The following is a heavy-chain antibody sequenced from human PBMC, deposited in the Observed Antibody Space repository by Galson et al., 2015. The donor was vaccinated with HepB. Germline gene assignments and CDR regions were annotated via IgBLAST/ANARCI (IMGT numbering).Heavy chain of an antibody. CDR3: AKASATSTGLDP. D-gene: IGHD3-9*01. CDR2: VNAGNGNT. Sequence: SVKVSCKASGYTFTNYAIHWVRQAPGQRLEWMGWVNAGNGNTKYSQKFQGGVTFTRGTSASTAYMELISLKSEDTAVYYCAKASATSTGLDPWGQGTLVTVSS. V-gene: IGHV1-3*01. J-gene: IGHJ5*02. CDR1: GYTFTNYA.